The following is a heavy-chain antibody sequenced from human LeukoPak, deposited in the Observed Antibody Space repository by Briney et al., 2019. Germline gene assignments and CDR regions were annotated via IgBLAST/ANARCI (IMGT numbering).Heavy chain of an antibody. V-gene: IGHV1-18*01. Sequence: GASVKVSCKASGYTFTSYGVSWVRQAPGQGLEWMGWISAYNGNTNYAQKLQGRVTMTTDTSTSTAYMELRSLRSDDTAVYYCARDRVAAAGRGAFDIWGQGTMVTVSS. D-gene: IGHD6-13*01. CDR3: ARDRVAAAGRGAFDI. CDR1: GYTFTSYG. CDR2: ISAYNGNT. J-gene: IGHJ3*02.